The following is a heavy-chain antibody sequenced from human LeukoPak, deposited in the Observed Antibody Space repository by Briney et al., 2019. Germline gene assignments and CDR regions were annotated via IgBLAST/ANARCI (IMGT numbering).Heavy chain of an antibody. J-gene: IGHJ4*02. CDR2: ISSSGLDT. CDR1: GFAFSDHA. V-gene: IGHV3-23*01. CDR3: AFSRGGVLGGPSDY. Sequence: PGGSLRLSCAGSGFAFSDHAMTWVRQAPGKGLQWVSGISSSGLDTEYADSVKGRFTISRDDSENTVSLQMNFLTTADTAMYYCAFSRGGVLGGPSDYWGQGTLVTVSS. D-gene: IGHD1-26*01.